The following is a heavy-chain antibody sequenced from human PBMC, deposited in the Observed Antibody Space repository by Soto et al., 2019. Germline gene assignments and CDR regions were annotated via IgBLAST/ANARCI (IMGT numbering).Heavy chain of an antibody. CDR3: AKDREGAAYYLDYDSGMSV. V-gene: IGHV3-23*01. CDR2: ISGCGGTT. J-gene: IGHJ6*02. Sequence: PWWSQRLSCAPAAFIFSTYAMSWIRQAPGKGLACVSAISGCGGTTYFAAFVKSRFTISRDTSKNTMYLQIYNLRDEATAAYSYAKDREGAAYYLDYDSGMSVWGQGTTGTVSS. CDR1: AFIFSTYA. D-gene: IGHD1-26*01.